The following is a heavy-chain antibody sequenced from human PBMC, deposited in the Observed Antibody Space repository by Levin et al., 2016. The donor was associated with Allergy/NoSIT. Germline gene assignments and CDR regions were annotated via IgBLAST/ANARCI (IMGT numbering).Heavy chain of an antibody. D-gene: IGHD3-16*01. Sequence: WIRQPPGKGLEWVANIKRDGSENSYVDSVKGRFTISRDNAQNSLYLQMNSLRAEDTAVYYCARDGGGWRSSEDRNFDYWGQGTQVTVSS. CDR3: ARDGGGWRSSEDRNFDY. J-gene: IGHJ4*02. V-gene: IGHV3-7*01. CDR2: IKRDGSEN.